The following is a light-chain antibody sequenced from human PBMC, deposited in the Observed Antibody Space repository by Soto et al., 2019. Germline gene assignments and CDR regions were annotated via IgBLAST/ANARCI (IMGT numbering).Light chain of an antibody. CDR1: ETVRNF. CDR3: QQRSNWPPIT. CDR2: EAS. V-gene: IGKV3-11*01. Sequence: EFVLTQSPATLSLSPGETATLSCRASETVRNFLLCVQQKPVHAPRLLSHEASNRAAGVPARFSGSGSGTDVTLTISSLEPEDFAVYYCQQRSNWPPITFGQGTRLEIK. J-gene: IGKJ5*01.